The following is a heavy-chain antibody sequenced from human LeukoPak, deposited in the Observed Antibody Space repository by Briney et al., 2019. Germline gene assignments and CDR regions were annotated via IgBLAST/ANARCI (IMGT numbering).Heavy chain of an antibody. CDR3: AKVVELLRFRYFDY. Sequence: AGGSLRLSCAASGFTFSSYAMSWVRQAPGKGLEWVSAISGSGGSTYYADSVKGRFTISRDNSKNTLYLQMNSLRAEDTAVYYCAKVVELLRFRYFDYWGQGTLVTVSS. J-gene: IGHJ4*02. CDR2: ISGSGGST. V-gene: IGHV3-23*01. D-gene: IGHD1-26*01. CDR1: GFTFSSYA.